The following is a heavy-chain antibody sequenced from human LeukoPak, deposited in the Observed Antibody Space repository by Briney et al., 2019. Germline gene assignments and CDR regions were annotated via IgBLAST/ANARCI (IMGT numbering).Heavy chain of an antibody. D-gene: IGHD6-13*01. CDR3: ARAIAAAEPVDFDY. J-gene: IGHJ4*02. CDR2: INAGVGNT. V-gene: IGHV1-3*01. CDR1: GDTFSSYA. Sequence: ASVKVSCKASGDTFSSYAIHWVRQAPGQGLEWMGWINAGVGNTKYSEKFQDRVTVTRDTPATTAYMELSSLRAEDTAVYYCARAIAAAEPVDFDYWGQGTLVTVSS.